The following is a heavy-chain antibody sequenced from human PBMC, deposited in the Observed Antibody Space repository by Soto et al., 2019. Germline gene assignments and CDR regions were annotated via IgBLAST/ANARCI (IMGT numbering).Heavy chain of an antibody. J-gene: IGHJ4*02. CDR2: IYSGGLT. CDR1: KLTVGSRH. D-gene: IGHD2-15*01. Sequence: GGSLRLSSAASKLTVGSRHMTWVRQAPGKGLEWVSVIYSGGLTYYADSVKGRFSISRDTSKNTRYLQRNTLRPADTAVYYCASSAGFCSGVSCYDYWGQGTLGTVSS. V-gene: IGHV3-53*01. CDR3: ASSAGFCSGVSCYDY.